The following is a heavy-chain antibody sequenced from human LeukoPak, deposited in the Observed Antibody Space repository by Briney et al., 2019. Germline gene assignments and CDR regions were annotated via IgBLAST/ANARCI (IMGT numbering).Heavy chain of an antibody. CDR3: ARIKPFNWNDGINFFDN. J-gene: IGHJ4*02. Sequence: PSQTLSLTCTVSGGSISSGDYYWSWIRQPPGKGLEWIGYIYYSGSTYYNPSLKSRVTISVDTSKNQFSLKLSSVTAADTAVYYCARIKPFNWNDGINFFDNWGLGTLVTVSS. V-gene: IGHV4-30-4*01. CDR1: GGSISSGDYY. D-gene: IGHD1-1*01. CDR2: IYYSGST.